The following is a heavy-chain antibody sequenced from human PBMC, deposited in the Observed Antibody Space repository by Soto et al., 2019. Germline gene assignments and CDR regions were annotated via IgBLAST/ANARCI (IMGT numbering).Heavy chain of an antibody. CDR2: IIPIFGTA. D-gene: IGHD6-6*01. CDR1: GGTFISYA. V-gene: IGHV1-69*06. J-gene: IGHJ4*02. Sequence: QVQLVQSGAEVKKPGSSVKVSCKASGGTFISYAISWVRQAPGQGLEWMGGIIPIFGTANYAQKFQGRVTITADKSTRTAYMELSSLRSEDTAVYYCARGLSIAAHEGYFDYWGQGTVVTVSS. CDR3: ARGLSIAAHEGYFDY.